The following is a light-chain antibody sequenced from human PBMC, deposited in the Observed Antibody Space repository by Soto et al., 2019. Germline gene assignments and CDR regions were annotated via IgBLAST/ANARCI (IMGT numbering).Light chain of an antibody. Sequence: EIVLTQSPDTLSLSPGERATLSCRASQFFGSDYVAWYQQKPGQPPRLLIYGASRRATGIPDRFSGRGSGTDFTLTISSLEPEDFAMYYCQKYDGTGTFGQGTKVEIK. CDR3: QKYDGTGT. CDR1: QFFGSDY. V-gene: IGKV3-20*01. CDR2: GAS. J-gene: IGKJ1*01.